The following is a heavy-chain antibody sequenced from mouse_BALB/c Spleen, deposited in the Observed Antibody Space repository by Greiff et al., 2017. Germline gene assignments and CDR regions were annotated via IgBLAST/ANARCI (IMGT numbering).Heavy chain of an antibody. V-gene: IGHV1-37*01. J-gene: IGHJ4*01. Sequence: VQLQQSGPELVKPGASVKISCKASGYSFTGYFMNWVKQNHGKSLEWIGRINPYNGDTFYNQKFKGKATLTVDKSSSTAHMELLSLTSEDSAVYYCGRYGYDYYYAMDYWGQGTSVTVSS. CDR2: INPYNGDT. CDR1: GYSFTGYF. CDR3: GRYGYDYYYAMDY. D-gene: IGHD2-2*01.